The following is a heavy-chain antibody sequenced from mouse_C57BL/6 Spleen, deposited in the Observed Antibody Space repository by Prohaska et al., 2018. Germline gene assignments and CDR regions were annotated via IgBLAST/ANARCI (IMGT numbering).Heavy chain of an antibody. J-gene: IGHJ1*03. CDR2: IKYEGSAI. CDR1: GFTFSGFW. V-gene: IGHV11-2*01. CDR3: MRYGNYWYFDV. D-gene: IGHD2-1*01. Sequence: EVQLLETGGGLVQPGGSRGLSCEGSGFTFSGFWMSWVRQTPGKTLEWIGDIKYEGSAINDAPSIKDRCTIVRDKDKSTLYLQMSNVRSEDTATYFCMRYGNYWYFDVWGTGTTVTVSS.